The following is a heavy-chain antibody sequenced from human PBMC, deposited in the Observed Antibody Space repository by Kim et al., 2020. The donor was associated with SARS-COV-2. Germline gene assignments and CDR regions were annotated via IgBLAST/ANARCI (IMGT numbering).Heavy chain of an antibody. CDR3: ARVSPIHDAFDI. J-gene: IGHJ3*02. V-gene: IGHV1-3*01. Sequence: QWFQGRVPIPRDTSASTAYMELSSLRSEDTAVYYCARVSPIHDAFDIWGQGTMVTVSS.